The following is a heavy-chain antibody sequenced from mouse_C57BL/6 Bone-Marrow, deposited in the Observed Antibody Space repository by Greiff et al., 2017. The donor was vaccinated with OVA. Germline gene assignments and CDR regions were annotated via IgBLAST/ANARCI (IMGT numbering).Heavy chain of an antibody. Sequence: QVQLQQPGAELVKPGASVKMSCKASGYTFTSYWITWVKQRPGQGLEWIGDIYPGSGSTNYNEKFKSKATLTVDTSSSPAYMQLSSLTSEDSAVYYCARGGHYYGSSLHWYFEVGGTGTTGTVSS. V-gene: IGHV1-55*01. CDR3: ARGGHYYGSSLHWYFEV. J-gene: IGHJ1*03. CDR2: IYPGSGST. CDR1: GYTFTSYW. D-gene: IGHD1-1*01.